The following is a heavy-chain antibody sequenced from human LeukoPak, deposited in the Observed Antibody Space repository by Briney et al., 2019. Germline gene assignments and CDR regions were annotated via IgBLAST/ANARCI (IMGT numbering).Heavy chain of an antibody. CDR2: INPSGGST. J-gene: IGHJ5*02. CDR3: ASGGYCSGGSCYHWFDP. V-gene: IGHV1-46*01. D-gene: IGHD2-15*01. Sequence: EASVKVSCKASGYTFTSYGISWVRQAPGQGLEWMGIINPSGGSTSYAQKFQGRVTMTRDTSTSTVYMELSSLRSEDTAVYYCASGGYCSGGSCYHWFDPWGQGTLVTVSS. CDR1: GYTFTSYG.